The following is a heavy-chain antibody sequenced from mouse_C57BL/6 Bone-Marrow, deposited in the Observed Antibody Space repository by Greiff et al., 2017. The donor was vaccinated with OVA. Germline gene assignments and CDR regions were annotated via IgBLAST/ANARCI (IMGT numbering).Heavy chain of an antibody. CDR2: ISNLAYSI. D-gene: IGHD6-5*01. CDR3: ARRAYEDYAMDY. J-gene: IGHJ4*01. Sequence: EVQRVESGGGLVQPGGSLKLSCAASGFTFSDYGMAWVRQAPRKGPEWVAFISNLAYSIYYADTVTGRFTISRENAKNTLYLEMSSRRSEDTAMYYCARRAYEDYAMDYWGQGTSVTVSS. V-gene: IGHV5-15*01. CDR1: GFTFSDYG.